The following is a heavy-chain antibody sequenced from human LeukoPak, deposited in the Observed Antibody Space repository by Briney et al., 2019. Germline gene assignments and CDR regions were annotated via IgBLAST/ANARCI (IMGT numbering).Heavy chain of an antibody. CDR1: GYSFTSYW. Sequence: GESLKISCKGSGYSFTSYWIAWVRQMPGKGLDWMGIIYPGDSDTRYSPSFQGQVTISADKSISTAYLQWSSLRASDTAMYYCARLDANCGGDCLDYWGQGTLATVSS. CDR2: IYPGDSDT. D-gene: IGHD2-21*01. CDR3: ARLDANCGGDCLDY. V-gene: IGHV5-51*01. J-gene: IGHJ4*02.